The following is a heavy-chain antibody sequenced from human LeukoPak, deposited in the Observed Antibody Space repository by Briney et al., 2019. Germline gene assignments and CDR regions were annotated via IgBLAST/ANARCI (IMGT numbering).Heavy chain of an antibody. V-gene: IGHV3-48*02. CDR1: GFTFSDYS. J-gene: IGHJ4*02. CDR3: AGGDGWFGELLSFDH. CDR2: ISSSSSSI. Sequence: SGGSLRLSCAASGFTFSDYSMNWVRQAPGKGLEWVSYISSSSSSIYYADSVKGRFTISRDNAKNSLYLQMNSLRDEDTAVYFCAGGDGWFGELLSFDHWGQGTLVTVSS. D-gene: IGHD3-10*01.